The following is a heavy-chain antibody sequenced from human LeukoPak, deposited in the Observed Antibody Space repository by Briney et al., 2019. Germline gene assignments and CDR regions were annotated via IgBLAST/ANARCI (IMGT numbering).Heavy chain of an antibody. Sequence: GGSLRLSCAASGFTFSSYEMNWVRQPPGKGLEWVSYISSSGSTIFYADSVKGRFTISRDNAKNSLYLQMNSLRAEDTAVYYCAELGITMIGGVWGKGTTVTISS. CDR2: ISSSGSTI. CDR3: AELGITMIGGV. CDR1: GFTFSSYE. D-gene: IGHD3-10*02. J-gene: IGHJ6*04. V-gene: IGHV3-48*03.